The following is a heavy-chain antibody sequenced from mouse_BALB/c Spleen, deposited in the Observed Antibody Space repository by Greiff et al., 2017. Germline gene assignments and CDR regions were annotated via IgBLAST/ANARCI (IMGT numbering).Heavy chain of an antibody. CDR1: GYTFTSYW. J-gene: IGHJ1*01. CDR3: TTGSSYWYFDV. V-gene: IGHV1-69*02. Sequence: VQLQQPGAELVRPGASVKLSCKASGYTFTSYWINWVKQRPGQGLEWIGNIYPSDSYTNYNQKFKDKATLTVDKSSSTAYMQLSSPTSEDSAVYYCTTGSSYWYFDVWGAGTTVTVSS. D-gene: IGHD1-1*01. CDR2: IYPSDSYT.